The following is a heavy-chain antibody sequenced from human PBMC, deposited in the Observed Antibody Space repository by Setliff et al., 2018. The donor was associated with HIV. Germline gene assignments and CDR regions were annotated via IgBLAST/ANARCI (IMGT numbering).Heavy chain of an antibody. CDR3: ARVRLTMIMRVDYFDQ. J-gene: IGHJ4*02. CDR2: IHTSGRT. Sequence: PSETLSLTCTVSGGSNSGDYWSWIRQPPGKGLEWIGYIHTSGRTNYNYPFKNRATISRDTSKNQFSLSLTSVTAADTAVYYCARVRLTMIMRVDYFDQWGQGTLVTVSS. V-gene: IGHV4-4*09. D-gene: IGHD3-22*01. CDR1: GGSNSGDY.